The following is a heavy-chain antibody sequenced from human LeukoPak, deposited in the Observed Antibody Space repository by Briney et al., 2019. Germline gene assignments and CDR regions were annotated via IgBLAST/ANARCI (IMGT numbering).Heavy chain of an antibody. Sequence: ASVKVSCKASGYTFTSYGISWVRQAPGQGLEWMGWISAYNGNTNYAQKLQGRVTMTTDTSTSTAYMEPRSLRSDDTAVYYCARDIRRRLLWFGETPPFDPWGQGTLVTVSS. CDR1: GYTFTSYG. J-gene: IGHJ5*02. D-gene: IGHD3-10*01. V-gene: IGHV1-18*04. CDR2: ISAYNGNT. CDR3: ARDIRRRLLWFGETPPFDP.